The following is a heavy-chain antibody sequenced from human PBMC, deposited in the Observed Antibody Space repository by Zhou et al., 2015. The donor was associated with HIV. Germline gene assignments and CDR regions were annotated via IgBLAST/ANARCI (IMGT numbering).Heavy chain of an antibody. CDR2: IIPGVGTP. J-gene: IGHJ6*02. Sequence: QVQLVQSGPEVKKPGSSVKVSCKASGGTFTSYTVSWVRQAPGQGLEWMGGIIPGVGTPTYAQKFQDRVTITVDESTRTAFMELRSLRSEDTAVYYCARDLGYCSGGSCYPALDYYYYGMDVWGQGP. CDR1: GGTFTSYT. V-gene: IGHV1-69*01. D-gene: IGHD2-15*01. CDR3: ARDLGYCSGGSCYPALDYYYYGMDV.